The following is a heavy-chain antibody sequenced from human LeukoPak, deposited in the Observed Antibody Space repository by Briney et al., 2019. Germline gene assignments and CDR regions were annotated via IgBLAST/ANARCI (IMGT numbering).Heavy chain of an antibody. CDR3: ASDRSLIASLYYFDN. Sequence: PCGSLRLSREASGITFSAYTMNWVRQPPGKGLAGVSSISGSGSYIFYADSVKGRFTIARDNAKNSLYLQMSSLRVEDTAMYYCASDRSLIASLYYFDNWGQGTLVTVSS. CDR1: GITFSAYT. CDR2: ISGSGSYI. V-gene: IGHV3-21*01. D-gene: IGHD3-22*01. J-gene: IGHJ4*02.